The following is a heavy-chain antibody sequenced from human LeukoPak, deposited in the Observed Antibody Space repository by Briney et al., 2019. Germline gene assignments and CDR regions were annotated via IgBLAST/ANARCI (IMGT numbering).Heavy chain of an antibody. D-gene: IGHD6-19*01. Sequence: GGSLRLSCAASGFTFGSYGMHWVRQAPGKGLEWVAVIWYDGSNKYYADSVKGRFTISRDNSKNTLYLQMNSLRAEDTAVYYCAKAGAGKHYYYYYMDVWGKGTTVTVSS. CDR1: GFTFGSYG. J-gene: IGHJ6*03. CDR2: IWYDGSNK. V-gene: IGHV3-33*06. CDR3: AKAGAGKHYYYYYMDV.